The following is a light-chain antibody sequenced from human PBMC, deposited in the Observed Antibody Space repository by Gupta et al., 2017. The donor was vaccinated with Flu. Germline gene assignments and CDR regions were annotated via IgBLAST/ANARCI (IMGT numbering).Light chain of an antibody. CDR2: EVT. J-gene: IGLJ2*01. CDR3: SSYGGSNNLF. Sequence: QSALTQPPSASGSPGQSVTISGTGTGSDVGGYTSVCWYQQHPDKAPKLIIYEVTERPSGVPDRFSGSKSGNTASLTVSGLQAEDEAHYYCSSYGGSNNLFFGGGTKLTVL. V-gene: IGLV2-8*01. CDR1: GSDVGGYTS.